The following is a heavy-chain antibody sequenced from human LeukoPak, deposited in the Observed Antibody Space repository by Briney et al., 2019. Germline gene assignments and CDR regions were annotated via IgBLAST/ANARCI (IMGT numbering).Heavy chain of an antibody. D-gene: IGHD3-10*01. V-gene: IGHV4-4*07. CDR3: ARDSRGAGTYHYNYYGMDV. CDR2: IYSIGST. Sequence: SETLSLTCIVSGGSISSYYWSWIRQPAGKGLEWIGRIYSIGSTNYNSSLKSRVTMSVDTSKNYFSLKLTSVTAADTAVYYCARDSRGAGTYHYNYYGMDVWGQGTTVTVSS. CDR1: GGSISSYY. J-gene: IGHJ6*02.